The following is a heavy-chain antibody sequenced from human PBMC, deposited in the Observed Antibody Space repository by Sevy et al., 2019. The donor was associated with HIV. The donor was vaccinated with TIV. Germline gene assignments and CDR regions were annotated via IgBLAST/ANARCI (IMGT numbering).Heavy chain of an antibody. D-gene: IGHD3-22*01. CDR2: INHSGST. V-gene: IGHV4-34*01. Sequence: SETLSLTCAVYGGSFSDYSWSWIRQPPGKGLEWIGEINHSGSTNYNPSFKNRVTISVDTSKNQFSLKLSSVNAADTAVYYCARWRGTRITMIVVVVTGYFDYWGQGTLVTVSS. J-gene: IGHJ4*02. CDR1: GGSFSDYS. CDR3: ARWRGTRITMIVVVVTGYFDY.